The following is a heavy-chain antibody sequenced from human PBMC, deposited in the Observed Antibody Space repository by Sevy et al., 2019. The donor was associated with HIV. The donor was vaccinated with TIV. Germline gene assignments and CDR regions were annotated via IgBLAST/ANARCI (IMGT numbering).Heavy chain of an antibody. CDR2: MNPNSGNT. D-gene: IGHD3-22*01. CDR1: GYTFTSYD. V-gene: IGHV1-8*01. CDR3: ARAYCYDSSGYYNTHYYYYGIDV. J-gene: IGHJ6*02. Sequence: ASVKVYCKASGYTFTSYDIHWVRQATGQGLEWMGWMNPNSGNTGYAQKFQGRVTMTRNTSISTAYMELSSLRSEDTAVYYCARAYCYDSSGYYNTHYYYYGIDVRGQGTTVTVSS.